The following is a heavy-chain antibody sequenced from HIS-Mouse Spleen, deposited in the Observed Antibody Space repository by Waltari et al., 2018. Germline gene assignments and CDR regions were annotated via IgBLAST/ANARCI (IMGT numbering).Heavy chain of an antibody. J-gene: IGHJ5*02. V-gene: IGHV4-39*07. Sequence: QLQLQESGPGLVKPSETLSLTCTVSGGSISSSSYYWGWLRQPPGKGLEWIGSIYYSGSTYYNPSLKSRVTISVDTSKNQFSLKLSSVTAADRAVYYCARDSPVGGYYPDWFDPWGQGTLVTVSS. CDR3: ARDSPVGGYYPDWFDP. D-gene: IGHD3-3*01. CDR2: IYYSGST. CDR1: GGSISSSSYY.